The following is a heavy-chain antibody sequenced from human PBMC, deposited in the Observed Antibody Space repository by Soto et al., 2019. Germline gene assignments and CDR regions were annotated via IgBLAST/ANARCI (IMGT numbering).Heavy chain of an antibody. J-gene: IGHJ4*02. CDR3: ARSYVTSRPIDF. V-gene: IGHV1-46*01. CDR2: TNPRDGST. D-gene: IGHD3-10*02. CDR1: GYSLTGYY. Sequence: QVQLVQSGAEVKKPGASVKVSCKASGYSLTGYYMHWVRRAPGQGLEWMGITNPRDGSTNYAQKFKGRVTMTSDTSTSTVYMEMSSLRXXXXXXYXCARSYVTSRPIDFWGQGTLVTV.